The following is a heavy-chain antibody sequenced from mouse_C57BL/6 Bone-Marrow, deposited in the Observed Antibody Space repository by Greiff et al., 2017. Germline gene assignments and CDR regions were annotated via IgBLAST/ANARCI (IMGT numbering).Heavy chain of an antibody. CDR3: SSFDDNYFDF. Sequence: EVQLVESGAELVRPGASVKLSCTASGFNFKDDYIHWVKQRPEQGLEWIGWIDPEIGDTEYASKFQGKATITSDTSSNTAYLQLSSLTSEDAAVDYCSSFDDNYFDFWGQGTPLTVAS. V-gene: IGHV14-4*01. CDR1: GFNFKDDY. J-gene: IGHJ2*01. CDR2: IDPEIGDT. D-gene: IGHD2-3*01.